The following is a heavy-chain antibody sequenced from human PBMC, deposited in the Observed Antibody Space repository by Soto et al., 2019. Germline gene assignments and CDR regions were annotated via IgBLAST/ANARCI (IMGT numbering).Heavy chain of an antibody. CDR2: ISHYTGNT. J-gene: IGHJ6*02. CDR3: VMVDNYVTPTPQDV. D-gene: IGHD3-16*01. V-gene: IGHV1-18*01. Sequence: QVQLVQSGDEVKKPGASVMVSCKASGYIFVNYGIAWVRQAPGQGLEWMGWISHYTGNTHSATKIQGRLTMTTDTTTSTAYMDLGSLTSDDTAVYYCVMVDNYVTPTPQDVWGQGTTVTVSS. CDR1: GYIFVNYG.